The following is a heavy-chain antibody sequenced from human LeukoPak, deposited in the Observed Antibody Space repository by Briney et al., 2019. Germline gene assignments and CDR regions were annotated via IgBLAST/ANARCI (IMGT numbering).Heavy chain of an antibody. CDR2: IYIGAT. D-gene: IGHD1-14*01. CDR3: ARLPYK. V-gene: IGHV3-53*01. CDR1: GLNVTTTQ. J-gene: IGHJ4*02. Sequence: GGSLRLSCAVSGLNVTTTQMTWVRQAPGQGLEWVSSIYIGATYYAESVKGRFAISRDTSKNALYLQMSSLRVEDTAIFYCARLPYKWGQGTLVTVSS.